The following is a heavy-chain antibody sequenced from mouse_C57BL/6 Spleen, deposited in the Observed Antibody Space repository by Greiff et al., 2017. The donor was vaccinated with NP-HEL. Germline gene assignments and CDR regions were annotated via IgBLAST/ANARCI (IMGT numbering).Heavy chain of an antibody. CDR2: ISSGGSYT. Sequence: EVKLVESGGDLVKPGGSLKLSCAASGFTFSSYGMSWVRQTPDKRLEWVATISSGGSYTYYPDSVKGRFTISRDNAKNTLYLQMSSLKSEDTAMYYCARGGSEDFDYWGQGTTLTVSS. V-gene: IGHV5-6*02. CDR3: ARGGSEDFDY. CDR1: GFTFSSYG. J-gene: IGHJ2*01.